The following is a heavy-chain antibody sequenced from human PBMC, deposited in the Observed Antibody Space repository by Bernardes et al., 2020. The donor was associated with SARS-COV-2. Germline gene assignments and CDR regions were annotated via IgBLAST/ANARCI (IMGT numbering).Heavy chain of an antibody. V-gene: IGHV3-74*01. CDR2: INGDGSGT. D-gene: IGHD2-15*01. J-gene: IGHJ4*02. Sequence: GSLRLSCAASGCTFPNYWMHWVRQAPGRGRVGVARINGDGSGTTYADSVKGRFTIPRDNAKNTLYLQMNSLRAEDTAVYYCATALAGNEYWGQGTLVTVSS. CDR1: GCTFPNYW. CDR3: ATALAGNEY.